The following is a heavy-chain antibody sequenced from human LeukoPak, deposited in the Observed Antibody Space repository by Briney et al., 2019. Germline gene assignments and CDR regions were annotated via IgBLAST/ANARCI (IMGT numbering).Heavy chain of an antibody. Sequence: SPTLSLTFAISGDSVSNNSGAWTWIRQSPSRGLEWLGRTYYRSKWYNDYAVSVKSRININSDTSKNQFSLHLNSVTPEDTAVYYCARGYSFDYWGQGTLVTVSP. J-gene: IGHJ4*02. V-gene: IGHV6-1*01. CDR3: ARGYSFDY. D-gene: IGHD2-15*01. CDR2: TYYRSKWYN. CDR1: GDSVSNNSGA.